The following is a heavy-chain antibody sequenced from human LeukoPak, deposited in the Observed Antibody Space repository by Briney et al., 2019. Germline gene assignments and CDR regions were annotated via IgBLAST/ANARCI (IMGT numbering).Heavy chain of an antibody. CDR1: GASFSSGDQY. CDR3: SRGLDSRKLGY. J-gene: IGHJ4*02. D-gene: IGHD3-22*01. V-gene: IGHV4-31*03. Sequence: PSETLSLTCTVTGASFSSGDQYGNWIRHSPGKGQEWIGSIHPSGRLYNNPSLESRVTISIDTSKNQFSLNLNSVTAADTAVYFRSRGLDSRKLGYWGQGTLVTVSS. CDR2: IHPSGRL.